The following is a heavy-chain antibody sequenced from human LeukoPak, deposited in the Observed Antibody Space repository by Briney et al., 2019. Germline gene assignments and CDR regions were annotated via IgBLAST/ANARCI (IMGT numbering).Heavy chain of an antibody. CDR3: ARGRGSSWLGTFDI. D-gene: IGHD6-13*01. Sequence: PGGSLRLSCAASGFTFGLNEMNWVRQAPGKGLEWVSYINGPATNIFYADSVKGRFTISRDNAKNTLYLQMNSLRAEDTALYYCARGRGSSWLGTFDIWGQGTMVTVSS. CDR1: GFTFGLNE. J-gene: IGHJ3*02. V-gene: IGHV3-48*03. CDR2: INGPATNI.